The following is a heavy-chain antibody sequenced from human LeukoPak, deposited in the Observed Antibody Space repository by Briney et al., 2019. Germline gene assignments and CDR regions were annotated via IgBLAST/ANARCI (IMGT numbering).Heavy chain of an antibody. V-gene: IGHV4-39*07. Sequence: SETLSLTCTVSGGSISSSSYYWGWIRQPPGKGLEWIGSIYYSGSTYYNPSLKSRGTISVDTSKNQFSLKLSSVTAADTAVYYCARVGIAAAGSFDPWGQGTLVTVSS. CDR2: IYYSGST. CDR3: ARVGIAAAGSFDP. CDR1: GGSISSSSYY. D-gene: IGHD6-13*01. J-gene: IGHJ5*02.